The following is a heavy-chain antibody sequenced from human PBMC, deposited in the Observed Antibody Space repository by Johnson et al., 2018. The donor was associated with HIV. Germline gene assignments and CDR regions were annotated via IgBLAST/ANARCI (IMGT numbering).Heavy chain of an antibody. CDR3: AKARSLLDYGGFDAFDI. V-gene: IGHV3-33*06. D-gene: IGHD4-23*01. CDR1: GFTFSSYA. Sequence: QVQLVEFGGGLVQPGGSRRLSCAASGFTFSSYAMSWVRQAPGKGLEWVAVIWSDGSNKHYADSVKGRFTISRDNSKNTLSLQMNSLRVEDTAMYYCAKARSLLDYGGFDAFDIWGQGTLVIVSS. CDR2: IWSDGSNK. J-gene: IGHJ3*02.